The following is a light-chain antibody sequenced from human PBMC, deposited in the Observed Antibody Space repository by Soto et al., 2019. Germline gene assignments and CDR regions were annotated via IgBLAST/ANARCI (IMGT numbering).Light chain of an antibody. V-gene: IGLV2-14*01. Sequence: QSVLTQPASVSGSPGQSITISCTGTISDVGGCDYVSWYQQHPGKAPKLMIYDVSNRPSGVSNRFSGSKSGNTASLTISGLQADDEPDYYCSSYTTSSTYVFGTGTK. CDR2: DVS. CDR3: SSYTTSSTYV. J-gene: IGLJ1*01. CDR1: ISDVGGCDY.